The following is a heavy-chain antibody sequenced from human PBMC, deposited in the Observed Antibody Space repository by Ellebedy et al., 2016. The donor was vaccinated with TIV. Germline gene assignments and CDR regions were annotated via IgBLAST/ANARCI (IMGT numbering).Heavy chain of an antibody. Sequence: GESLKISCAASGFTFSRYDFHWVRQATGKGLEWVSAIGDGIDTYYEGSVKGRFTISRENAQNSLYLQMNNLRDGDTAVYYCAREIVDIVSTDWCFDLWGRGTLVTVAS. V-gene: IGHV3-13*01. D-gene: IGHD5/OR15-5a*01. CDR3: AREIVDIVSTDWCFDL. CDR1: GFTFSRYD. CDR2: IGDGIDT. J-gene: IGHJ2*01.